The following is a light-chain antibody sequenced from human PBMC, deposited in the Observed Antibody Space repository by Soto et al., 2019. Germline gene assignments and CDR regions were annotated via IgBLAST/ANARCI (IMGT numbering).Light chain of an antibody. CDR1: QGISTY. J-gene: IGKJ2*01. Sequence: DIQMTQSPSSLSASVGDRVTITCRASQGISTYLIWYQQRQGRAPKLLIYAASSLVSGVPSRFSGSGSGTDFTLTISSLQPQDFATYYCQQSYRTPYTFGQGTKLATK. CDR3: QQSYRTPYT. V-gene: IGKV1-39*01. CDR2: AAS.